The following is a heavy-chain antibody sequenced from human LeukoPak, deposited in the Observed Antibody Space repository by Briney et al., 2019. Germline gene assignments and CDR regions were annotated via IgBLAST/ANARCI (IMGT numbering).Heavy chain of an antibody. Sequence: GGSLRLSCAASGFTFSSYAMSWVRQAPGKGLEWVSAISVSGNTYHADSVKGRFTISRDSSKNTLYLQMNSLRAGDAAVYYCAKDRAYYSDSSGYYLVRAYDYWGQGTLVTVSS. D-gene: IGHD3-22*01. J-gene: IGHJ4*02. CDR2: ISVSGNT. CDR3: AKDRAYYSDSSGYYLVRAYDY. V-gene: IGHV3-23*01. CDR1: GFTFSSYA.